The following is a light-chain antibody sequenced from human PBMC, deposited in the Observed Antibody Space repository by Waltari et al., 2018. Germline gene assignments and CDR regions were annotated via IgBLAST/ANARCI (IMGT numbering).Light chain of an antibody. Sequence: EIVLTQSPGTLSLSLGERATLSCRASQSVSRALTWYQQKPGQAPRLLIYGACTRAPGIPDRFSGSGSGTDFSLTISRLEPDDFAVYYCQHYLRLPVTFGQGTTVEI. CDR1: QSVSRA. V-gene: IGKV3-20*01. J-gene: IGKJ1*01. CDR2: GAC. CDR3: QHYLRLPVT.